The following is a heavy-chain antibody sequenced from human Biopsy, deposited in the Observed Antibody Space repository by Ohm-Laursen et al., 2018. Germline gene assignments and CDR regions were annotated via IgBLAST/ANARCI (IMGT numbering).Heavy chain of an antibody. D-gene: IGHD3-22*01. V-gene: IGHV1-8*02. J-gene: IGHJ5*02. CDR2: MNPHSGNT. CDR3: ARGDYFDSNGYFWFDP. Sequence: ASVKVSCKTSGYSFTGYYLHWVRQAPGQGLEWMGWMNPHSGNTDSAQKFQGRVTMTSNTSISTAYMELSSLGSDDTAVYYCARGDYFDSNGYFWFDPWGQGTLVTVSS. CDR1: GYSFTGYY.